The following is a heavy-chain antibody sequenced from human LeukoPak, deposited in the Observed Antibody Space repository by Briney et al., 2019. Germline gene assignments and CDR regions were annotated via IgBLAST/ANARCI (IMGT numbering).Heavy chain of an antibody. Sequence: GASVKVSCKPSGYTFTSYYMHWVRQAPGQGLEWMGIINPSGGSTSYAQKFQGRVTMTRDTSISTAYMELSRLRSDDTAVYYCARVRGIEWELKFDYWGQGTLVTVSS. CDR2: INPSGGST. J-gene: IGHJ4*02. CDR1: GYTFTSYY. V-gene: IGHV1-46*01. CDR3: ARVRGIEWELKFDY. D-gene: IGHD1-26*01.